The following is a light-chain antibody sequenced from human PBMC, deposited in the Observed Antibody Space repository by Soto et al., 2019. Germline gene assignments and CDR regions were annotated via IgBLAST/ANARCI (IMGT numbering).Light chain of an antibody. CDR3: HHFGSLPET. J-gene: IGKJ1*01. CDR1: QSVASSY. Sequence: EVVLTRSPCTLSLSPGERVTLSCRASQSVASSYLAWYQQQPDRAPRLLFYSASSRATGIPDRFSGSGSGTDFTLTISRLEHEDFAVYYCHHFGSLPETFGQGTNVE. CDR2: SAS. V-gene: IGKV3-20*01.